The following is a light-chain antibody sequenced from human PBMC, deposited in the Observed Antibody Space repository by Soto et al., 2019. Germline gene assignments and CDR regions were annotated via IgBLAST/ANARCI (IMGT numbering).Light chain of an antibody. CDR1: QSVSSSY. CDR3: QQYGSSPIT. V-gene: IGKV3-20*01. J-gene: IGKJ5*01. CDR2: GAS. Sequence: IVMTQSPATLSVSPGERATLSCRASQSVSSSYLAWYQQKPGQAPRLLVYGASSRATGIPDRFSGFGSGTDFTLTISRLEPEEFAVYFCQQYGSSPITVGQGTRLEIK.